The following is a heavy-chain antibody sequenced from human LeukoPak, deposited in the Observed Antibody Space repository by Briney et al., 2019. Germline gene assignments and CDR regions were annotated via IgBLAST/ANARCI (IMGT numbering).Heavy chain of an antibody. Sequence: ASVSVSYKPSGYTFTIYDNNWVRQAPGQGVEWMGWMNPNRGNTGYAQKFQGRGTMTRNSAISTAYMEVRRLRAEETAVHYCARGHTIFGVVIRSFDYWGQGTLVTVSS. V-gene: IGHV1-8*01. J-gene: IGHJ4*02. D-gene: IGHD3-3*01. CDR1: GYTFTIYD. CDR3: ARGHTIFGVVIRSFDY. CDR2: MNPNRGNT.